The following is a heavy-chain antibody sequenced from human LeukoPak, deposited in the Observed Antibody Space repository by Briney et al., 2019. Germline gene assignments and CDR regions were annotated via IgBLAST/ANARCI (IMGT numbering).Heavy chain of an antibody. Sequence: QPGGSLRLSCAASGFTFSSYGMHWVRQAPGKGLEWVAFIRYDGSNKYYADSVKGRFTISRDNSKNTLYLQMNSLRAEDTGVYYCAKFPNEGVVITIDYWGQGTLVTVSS. D-gene: IGHD3-3*01. CDR2: IRYDGSNK. J-gene: IGHJ4*02. CDR1: GFTFSSYG. CDR3: AKFPNEGVVITIDY. V-gene: IGHV3-30*02.